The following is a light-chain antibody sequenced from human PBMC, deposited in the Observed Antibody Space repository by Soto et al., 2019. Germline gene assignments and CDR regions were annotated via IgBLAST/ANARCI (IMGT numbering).Light chain of an antibody. CDR3: QQSHSSPPT. J-gene: IGKJ1*01. V-gene: IGKV3-20*01. Sequence: EIVLTQSPGTLSLSPGERATLSCRASQSVSNNYLAWYQQKPGQAPRLLIYGASNRATGIPDRFGGSGSGTDFTLTISRLEPEDFTTYYCQQSHSSPPTFGQGTKVEIK. CDR2: GAS. CDR1: QSVSNNY.